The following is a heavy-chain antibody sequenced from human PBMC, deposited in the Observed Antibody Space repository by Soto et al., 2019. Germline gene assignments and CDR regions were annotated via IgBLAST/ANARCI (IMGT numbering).Heavy chain of an antibody. CDR1: GGSFSGYY. D-gene: IGHD6-19*01. CDR2: IYYSGST. CDR3: ARHSGDYYYMDV. J-gene: IGHJ6*03. V-gene: IGHV4-59*08. Sequence: SETLSLTCAVYGGSFSGYYWSWIRQPPGKGLEWIGYIYYSGSTNYNPSLKSRVTMSVDTSKNQFSLKLSSVTAADTAVYYCARHSGDYYYMDVWGKGTTVTVSS.